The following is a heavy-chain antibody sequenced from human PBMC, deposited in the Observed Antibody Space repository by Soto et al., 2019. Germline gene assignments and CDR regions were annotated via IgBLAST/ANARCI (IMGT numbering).Heavy chain of an antibody. Sequence: VKVSCKASGYTFTSYAMHWVRQAPGQRLEWMGWINAGNGNTKYSQKFQGRVTITRDTSASTAYMELSSLRSEDTAVYYCARDLGRYDFWSGYYPPVDYYYGMDVWGQGTTVTVSS. D-gene: IGHD3-3*01. CDR2: INAGNGNT. CDR3: ARDLGRYDFWSGYYPPVDYYYGMDV. V-gene: IGHV1-3*01. J-gene: IGHJ6*02. CDR1: GYTFTSYA.